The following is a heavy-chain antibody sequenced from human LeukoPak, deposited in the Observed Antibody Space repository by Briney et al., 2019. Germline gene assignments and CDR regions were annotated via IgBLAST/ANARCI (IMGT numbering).Heavy chain of an antibody. CDR1: KFTFSHYG. V-gene: IGHV3-30*18. CDR3: VKEYHSRGFGAYFDY. CDR2: ISPDGSIK. D-gene: IGHD3-3*01. J-gene: IGHJ4*02. Sequence: SGGSLRLSCTASKFTFSHYGMQWVRQAPGKGLEWVAVISPDGSIKVYADSVKGRFTLSRDNSINTVDLQMNSLRAEDTAVYYCVKEYHSRGFGAYFDYWGQGTLVTVSS.